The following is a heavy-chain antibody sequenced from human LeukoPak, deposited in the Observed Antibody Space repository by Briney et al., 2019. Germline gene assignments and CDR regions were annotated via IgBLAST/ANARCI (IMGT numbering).Heavy chain of an antibody. J-gene: IGHJ4*02. CDR2: INHTGST. D-gene: IGHD3-16*02. Sequence: SETLSLTCAVSGGSFSKYYWSWIRQPPGKGPEWIGDINHTGSTKYNPSLKSRVTIPMDTSKNQFSLKLSSVTAADTAVYFCARALPFDYVWGSYRSDTKTTFDYWGQGTLVTVSS. V-gene: IGHV4-34*01. CDR1: GGSFSKYY. CDR3: ARALPFDYVWGSYRSDTKTTFDY.